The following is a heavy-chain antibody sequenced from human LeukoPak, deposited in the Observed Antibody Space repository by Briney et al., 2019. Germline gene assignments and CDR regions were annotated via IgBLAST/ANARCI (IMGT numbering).Heavy chain of an antibody. CDR3: AKSSGASPWTHDYYMDV. V-gene: IGHV3-23*01. CDR1: GFTFSSYA. J-gene: IGHJ6*03. D-gene: IGHD3/OR15-3a*01. CDR2: ISGSGGST. Sequence: GGSLRLSCAASGFTFSSYAMNWVRQAPGKGLEWVSVISGSGGSTYNIDSVKSRFTISRDNSRNTLYLQMNSLRAEDTAVYYCAKSSGASPWTHDYYMDVWGKGTTVTVSS.